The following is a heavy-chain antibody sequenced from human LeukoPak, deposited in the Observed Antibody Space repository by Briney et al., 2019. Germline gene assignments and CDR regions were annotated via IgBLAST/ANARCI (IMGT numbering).Heavy chain of an antibody. CDR2: ISYAGNDK. CDR3: ASTDEGYYYDSSGSHGTFDY. Sequence: GKSLRLSCAVSGVTFSSYDFHWVRQTPGKGLEWVAMISYAGNDKYFADSVKGRFTISRDNSKNTLYLQMNSLRAEDTAVYYCASTDEGYYYDSSGSHGTFDYWGQGTLVTVSS. CDR1: GVTFSSYD. J-gene: IGHJ4*02. D-gene: IGHD3-22*01. V-gene: IGHV3-30*04.